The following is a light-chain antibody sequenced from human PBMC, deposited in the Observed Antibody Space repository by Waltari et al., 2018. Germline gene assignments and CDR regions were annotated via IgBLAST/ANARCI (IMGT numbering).Light chain of an antibody. CDR1: SGHLGTYDH. Sequence: QSALTQPPSASGSPGQSVPISCTGTSGHLGTYDHVSWYQQHPGKAPKVIVYAVTKRPSGVPDRFSGSKSGDTAFLTVSGLQAEDEADYYCSSYAGNYIYVFGTGTEVTVL. CDR2: AVT. J-gene: IGLJ1*01. V-gene: IGLV2-8*01. CDR3: SSYAGNYIYV.